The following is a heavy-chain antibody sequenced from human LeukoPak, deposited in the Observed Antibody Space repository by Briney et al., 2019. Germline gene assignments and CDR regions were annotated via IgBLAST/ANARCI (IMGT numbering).Heavy chain of an antibody. Sequence: GGSLRLSCAASGFTFSSDSMNWVRQAPGKGLEWVSSISSSSTYIYYADSVKGRFTISRDNAKNSLYLQMNSLRAEDTAVYYCARAGIDVVVTAIPFVFAFDIWGQGTMVTVSS. D-gene: IGHD2-21*02. CDR2: ISSSSTYI. CDR1: GFTFSSDS. CDR3: ARAGIDVVVTAIPFVFAFDI. J-gene: IGHJ3*02. V-gene: IGHV3-21*01.